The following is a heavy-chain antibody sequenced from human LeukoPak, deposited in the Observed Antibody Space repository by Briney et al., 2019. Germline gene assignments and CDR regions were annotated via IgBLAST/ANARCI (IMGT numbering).Heavy chain of an antibody. CDR1: GFTFTSYT. CDR2: ISSSSSYI. V-gene: IGHV3-21*01. Sequence: GGSLRLSCAASGFTFTSYTMNWVRQAPGKGLEWVSSISSSSSYIYYADSVKGRFTISRDNAKNSLYLQMNSLRAEDMAVYYCARAFRSYGDFDYWGQGTLVTVSS. D-gene: IGHD1-26*01. J-gene: IGHJ4*02. CDR3: ARAFRSYGDFDY.